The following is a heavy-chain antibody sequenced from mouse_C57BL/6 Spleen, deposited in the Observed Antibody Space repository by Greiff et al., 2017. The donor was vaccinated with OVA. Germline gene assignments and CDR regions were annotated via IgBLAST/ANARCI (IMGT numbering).Heavy chain of an antibody. CDR2: INPNNGGT. J-gene: IGHJ2*01. CDR3: ARERSNYEYYFDY. Sequence: VQLQQSGPELVKPGASVKISCKASGYTFTDYYMNWVKQSHGKSLEWIGDINPNNGGTSYNQKFKGKATLTVDKSSSTAYMELRSLTSEDSAVYYCARERSNYEYYFDYWGQGTTLTVSS. D-gene: IGHD2-5*01. CDR1: GYTFTDYY. V-gene: IGHV1-26*01.